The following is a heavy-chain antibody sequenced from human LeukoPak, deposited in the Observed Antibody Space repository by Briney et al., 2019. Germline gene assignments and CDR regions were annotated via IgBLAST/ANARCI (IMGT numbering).Heavy chain of an antibody. CDR1: GGSISSYY. CDR2: IYYSGST. D-gene: IGHD6-13*01. Sequence: SETLSLTCTVSGGSISSYYWSWIRQPPGKGLEWIGYIYYSGSTNYNPSLKSRVTISVDTSKNQFSLKLSSVTAADTAVYYCAREAAAGNWFDPWGQGTLVTVSS. J-gene: IGHJ5*02. V-gene: IGHV4-59*01. CDR3: AREAAAGNWFDP.